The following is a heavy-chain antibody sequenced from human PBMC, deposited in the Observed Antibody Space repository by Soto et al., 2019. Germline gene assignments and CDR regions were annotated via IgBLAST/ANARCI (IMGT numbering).Heavy chain of an antibody. J-gene: IGHJ4*02. V-gene: IGHV3-23*01. CDR2: IRGVAGST. CDR1: GFTFSTFD. Sequence: GGSLRLSCAASGFTFSTFDMTWVRQAPGKGLEWVSLIRGVAGSTHYPDSVKGRFTISKDNSNNMLYLEMNSLRADDTAVYFCVKGAWLDYWGQGNMVTVSS. CDR3: VKGAWLDY.